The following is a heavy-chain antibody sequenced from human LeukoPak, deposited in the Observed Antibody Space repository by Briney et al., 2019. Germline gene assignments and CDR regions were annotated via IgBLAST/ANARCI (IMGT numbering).Heavy chain of an antibody. CDR2: IYGGGAT. V-gene: IGHV3-53*01. D-gene: IGHD3-16*01. CDR1: GFTVSDDN. Sequence: GGSLRLSCVVTGFTVSDDNMSWVRQAPGKGLEWDSIIYGGGATYYADSVKGRFTISRNKSKNTMYLQMNNLRPEDTAVYYCASPFGFLLGEFAPRDYWGQGTQVTVSS. J-gene: IGHJ4*02. CDR3: ASPFGFLLGEFAPRDY.